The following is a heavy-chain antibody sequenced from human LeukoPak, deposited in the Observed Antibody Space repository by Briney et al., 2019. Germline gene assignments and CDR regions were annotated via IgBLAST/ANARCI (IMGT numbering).Heavy chain of an antibody. CDR2: IYPDDSDT. Sequence: KHGESLKISCKNSGYSFASHWIGWVRQMPGKGLEWMGIIYPDDSDTRYSPSFQGQVTISADKSISTAYLQWSSLKASDTAMYYCARQTSRDGFFDYWGQGTLVTVSS. CDR1: GYSFASHW. CDR3: ARQTSRDGFFDY. V-gene: IGHV5-51*01. D-gene: IGHD5-24*01. J-gene: IGHJ4*02.